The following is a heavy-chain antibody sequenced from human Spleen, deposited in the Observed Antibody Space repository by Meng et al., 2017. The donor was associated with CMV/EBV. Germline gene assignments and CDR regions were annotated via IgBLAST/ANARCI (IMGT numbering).Heavy chain of an antibody. CDR2: ISAQDGDT. Sequence: ASVKVSCKASGYSFSNYGFSWVRQAPGQGPEWMGWISAQDGDTNYALKFQGRVTMTTETSTSTAYLELRSLRSDDTAVYYCARVQFLETPNDAFDMWGQGTMVTVSS. CDR1: GYSFSNYG. CDR3: ARVQFLETPNDAFDM. J-gene: IGHJ3*02. V-gene: IGHV1-18*01.